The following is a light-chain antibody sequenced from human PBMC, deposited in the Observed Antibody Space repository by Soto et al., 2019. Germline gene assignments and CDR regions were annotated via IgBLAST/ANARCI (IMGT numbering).Light chain of an antibody. CDR2: QDS. J-gene: IGLJ2*01. V-gene: IGLV3-1*01. Sequence: SYELTQPPSVSVSPGQTASITCSGDKLGDKYACWYQQKPGQSPVLVIYQDSKRPSGSPERFSGSNSGNTATLTISGTQAMDEADYYCQAWDSSTRVVFGGGTKVTVL. CDR1: KLGDKY. CDR3: QAWDSSTRVV.